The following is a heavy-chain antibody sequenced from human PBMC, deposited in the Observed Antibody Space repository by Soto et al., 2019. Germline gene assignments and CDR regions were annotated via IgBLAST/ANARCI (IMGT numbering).Heavy chain of an antibody. D-gene: IGHD2-2*01. J-gene: IGHJ4*02. CDR3: ADLSRYCTSSNCD. CDR2: IGTGAST. V-gene: IGHV3-23*01. CDR1: GFTFSSYS. Sequence: DVRLLESGGGLVQPGGSRRLSCAASGFTFSSYSMSWVHQAPGKGLEGVSTIGTGASTYYGDSVRGRFTISRDNSRNTLYLQMNSLRAEDTAVYYCADLSRYCTSSNCDWGQGTLVTVSS.